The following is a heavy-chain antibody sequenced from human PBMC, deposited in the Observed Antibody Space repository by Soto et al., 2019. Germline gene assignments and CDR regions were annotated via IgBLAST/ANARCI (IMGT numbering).Heavy chain of an antibody. Sequence: SETLSLTCTVSGGSISSYYWSWIRQPPGKGLEWIGYIYYSGSTNYNPSLKSRVTISVDTSKNQFSLKLSSVTAADTAVYYCARGFGELRWYYFYYMDVWGKGTTVTVSS. CDR2: IYYSGST. J-gene: IGHJ6*03. V-gene: IGHV4-59*01. CDR3: ARGFGELRWYYFYYMDV. CDR1: GGSISSYY. D-gene: IGHD3-10*01.